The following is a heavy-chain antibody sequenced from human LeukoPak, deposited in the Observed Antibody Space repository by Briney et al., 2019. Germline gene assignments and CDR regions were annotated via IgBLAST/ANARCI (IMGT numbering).Heavy chain of an antibody. V-gene: IGHV3-74*01. D-gene: IGHD6-13*01. CDR2: IYSDGSGT. J-gene: IGHJ4*02. CDR1: GFIFSSYW. CDR3: ARGRSSSSWSDY. Sequence: GGSLRLSCAPSGFIFSSYWMHWVRQATGKGLVWVSRIYSDGSGTTSAASVKGRFTISRDNAKNTLYLQMTGLRDEDAAVYYCARGRSSSSWSDYWGQGTLVTVSS.